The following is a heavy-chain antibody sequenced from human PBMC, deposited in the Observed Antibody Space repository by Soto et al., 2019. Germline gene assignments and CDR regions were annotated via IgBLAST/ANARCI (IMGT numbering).Heavy chain of an antibody. D-gene: IGHD3-22*01. Sequence: KPSETLSLTCTVSGGSISSGDYYWNWIRQPPGKDLEWIGYIYYSGSAYYNPSLKSRVTMSVDTSKNQFSLKLNSVTAADTAVYYCARALKEYYYDSSPYYYFDYWGQGTLVTVSS. J-gene: IGHJ4*02. CDR3: ARALKEYYYDSSPYYYFDY. CDR1: GGSISSGDYY. V-gene: IGHV4-30-4*01. CDR2: IYYSGSA.